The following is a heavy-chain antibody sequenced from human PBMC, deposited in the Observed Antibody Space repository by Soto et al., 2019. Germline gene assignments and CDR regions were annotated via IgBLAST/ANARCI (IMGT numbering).Heavy chain of an antibody. V-gene: IGHV1-69*13. Sequence: WASVKVSCKASGGTFSSYAISWVRQAPGQGLEWMGGIIPIFGTANYAQKFQGRVTITADESTSTAYMELSSLRSEDTAVYYCARNHEGYDYVWGGAFDIWGQGTMVTVSS. CDR2: IIPIFGTA. J-gene: IGHJ3*02. D-gene: IGHD3-16*01. CDR3: ARNHEGYDYVWGGAFDI. CDR1: GGTFSSYA.